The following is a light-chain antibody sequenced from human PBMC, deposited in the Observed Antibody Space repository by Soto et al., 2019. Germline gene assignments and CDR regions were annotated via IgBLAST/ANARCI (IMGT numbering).Light chain of an antibody. V-gene: IGKV1-9*01. CDR2: AAS. CDR3: QQLNVYPIT. CDR1: QGISRY. J-gene: IGKJ5*01. Sequence: DIQLTQSPSFLSASVGDRVTSTCRASQGISRYLAWYQQKPGRAPKLLIYAASTLQSGVPSRFSGSGSGTEFTLTISILQPEDFATYYCQQLNVYPITFGQGTRLEIK.